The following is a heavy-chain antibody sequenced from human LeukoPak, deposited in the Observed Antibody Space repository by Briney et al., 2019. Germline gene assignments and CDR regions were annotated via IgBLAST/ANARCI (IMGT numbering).Heavy chain of an antibody. D-gene: IGHD3-16*01. CDR1: GYSISSGYY. CDR3: ARGVGLTQGGAFDF. Sequence: SETLSLTCTVSGYSISSGYYWGWIRQPPGKGLEWIGSIYHSGSTSYNPSLKSRVTISVDTSKNQFSLKLSSVTAADTAVYYCARGVGLTQGGAFDFWGQGTLVTVSS. CDR2: IYHSGST. J-gene: IGHJ4*02. V-gene: IGHV4-38-2*02.